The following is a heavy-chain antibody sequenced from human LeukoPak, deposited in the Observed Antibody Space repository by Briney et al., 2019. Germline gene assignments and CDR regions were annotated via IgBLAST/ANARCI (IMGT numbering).Heavy chain of an antibody. CDR3: ARQGDGYNYPYYFDY. J-gene: IGHJ4*02. D-gene: IGHD5-24*01. CDR1: GGSISSYY. Sequence: PSETLSLTCTVSGGSISSYYWSWIRQPPGKGLEWIGYIYTSGSTNYNPSLKSRVTISVDTSKNQFSLKLSSVTAADTAVYYCARQGDGYNYPYYFDYWGREPWSPSPQ. V-gene: IGHV4-4*09. CDR2: IYTSGST.